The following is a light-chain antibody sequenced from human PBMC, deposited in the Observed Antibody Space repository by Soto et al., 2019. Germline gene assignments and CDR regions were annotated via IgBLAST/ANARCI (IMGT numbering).Light chain of an antibody. Sequence: DIQMTQSPSSLSASVGDRVTITCRASQSISSYLNWYQQKPGKAPKLLIYAASSLQSGVPSRFSGSGSGTDFTLTINSLQPEDFATYYGQQSYSTPSTFGQGTRLEIK. CDR3: QQSYSTPST. V-gene: IGKV1-39*01. J-gene: IGKJ5*01. CDR2: AAS. CDR1: QSISSY.